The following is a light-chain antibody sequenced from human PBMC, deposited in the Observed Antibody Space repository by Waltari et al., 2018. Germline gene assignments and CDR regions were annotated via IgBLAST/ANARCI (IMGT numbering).Light chain of an antibody. V-gene: IGKV3-20*01. CDR2: STS. CDR3: LQYDTAPRT. J-gene: IGKJ1*01. Sequence: EIVLTQSPGTLSLSPGERATLSCRTSQSMDSSNLAWYQHQVGQAPRLLIDSTSSRATGVPDRFSGGGSGTGFTLTISRLEPEDFAVYYCLQYDTAPRTFGQGTKVEI. CDR1: QSMDSSN.